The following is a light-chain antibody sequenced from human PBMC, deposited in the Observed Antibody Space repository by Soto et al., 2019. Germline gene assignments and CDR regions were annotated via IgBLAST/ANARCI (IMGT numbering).Light chain of an antibody. J-gene: IGKJ4*01. V-gene: IGKV1-27*01. CDR2: AAS. CDR1: QGISNY. CDR3: QKYTNVPT. Sequence: DIQMTQSPSSLSASVGDRVTITCRASQGISNYLACYQQIPGKVPKLLISAASTLQSGVPSRFSGSGSGTDFTITISSLQPEDVATSYCQKYTNVPTFGGGTKVEI.